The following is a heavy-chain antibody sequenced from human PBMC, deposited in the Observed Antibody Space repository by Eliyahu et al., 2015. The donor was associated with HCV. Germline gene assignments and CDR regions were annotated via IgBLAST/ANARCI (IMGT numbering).Heavy chain of an antibody. CDR1: GFXFXHYG. Sequence: QVQLVESGGGVVQPGGSLXLSCXASGFXFXHYGMHWVRQAPGKGLEWVAFIENDESIEYYTDSVKGRFTGSRDNSKNMLYLQMNSLRAEDAAVYYCAKGGIVNAHPIFDSWGQGTLVTVSS. D-gene: IGHD3-16*02. CDR2: IENDESIE. CDR3: AKGGIVNAHPIFDS. V-gene: IGHV3-30*02. J-gene: IGHJ4*02.